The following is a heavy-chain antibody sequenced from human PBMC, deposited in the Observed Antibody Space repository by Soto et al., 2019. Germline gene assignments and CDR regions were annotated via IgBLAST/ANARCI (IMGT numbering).Heavy chain of an antibody. CDR2: TYHSGNP. V-gene: IGHV4-30-2*01. J-gene: IGHJ4*02. Sequence: SETLSLTCGVSGDTISTGGYSWAWIRQPPGKALEWIGHTYHSGNPYYNPSLKSRVTISVDTSKNQISLKLNSVTAADTAVYYCVRGLGLVEAHKALDYWGQGTLVTVS. D-gene: IGHD1-26*01. CDR1: GDTISTGGYS. CDR3: VRGLGLVEAHKALDY.